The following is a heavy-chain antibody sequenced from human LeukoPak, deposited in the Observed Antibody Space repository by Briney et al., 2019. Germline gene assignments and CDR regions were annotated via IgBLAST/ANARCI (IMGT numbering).Heavy chain of an antibody. CDR3: ARAMVRGVITPFYYYYGMDV. D-gene: IGHD3-10*01. V-gene: IGHV3-7*04. J-gene: IGHJ6*02. CDR2: IKQDGSEK. Sequence: PGGSLRLSCAASGFTFSMYWMSWVRQAPGKGLEWVANIKQDGSEKYYVDSVKGRFTISRDNAKNSLYLQMNSLRAEDTAVYYCARAMVRGVITPFYYYYGMDVWGQGTTVTVSS. CDR1: GFTFSMYW.